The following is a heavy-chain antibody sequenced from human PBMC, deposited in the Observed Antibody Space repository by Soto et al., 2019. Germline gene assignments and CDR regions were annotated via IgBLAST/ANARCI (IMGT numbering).Heavy chain of an antibody. CDR2: ISYDGSNK. CDR3: ARSPYSVSYLAYFDY. J-gene: IGHJ4*02. CDR1: GFTFSSYG. V-gene: IGHV3-30*03. Sequence: QVPLVESGGGVVQPGRSLRLSCAASGFTFSSYGMHWVRQAPGKGPELVAVISYDGSNKYYADSVKGRFTISSDISTNTLYLQMNSLIAEDPAVYYCARSPYSVSYLAYFDYWGQGTLVTGSS. D-gene: IGHD1-26*01.